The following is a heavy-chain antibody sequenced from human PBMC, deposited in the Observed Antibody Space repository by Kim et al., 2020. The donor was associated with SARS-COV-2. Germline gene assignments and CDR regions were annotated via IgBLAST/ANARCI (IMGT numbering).Heavy chain of an antibody. J-gene: IGHJ4*02. CDR3: ARSSMVQGVATFDY. D-gene: IGHD3-10*01. Sequence: AQKFQGRVTMTRDTSTSTVYMELSSLRSEDTVVYYCARSSMVQGVATFDYWGQGTLVTVSS. V-gene: IGHV1-46*01.